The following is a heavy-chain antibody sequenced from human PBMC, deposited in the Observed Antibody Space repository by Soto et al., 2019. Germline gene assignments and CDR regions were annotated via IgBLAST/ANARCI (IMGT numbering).Heavy chain of an antibody. CDR1: GGSISSGGYY. CDR3: ARDNWNYPFDY. J-gene: IGHJ4*02. CDR2: IYYSGST. D-gene: IGHD1-7*01. Sequence: QVQLQESGPGLVKPSQTLSLTCTVSGGSISSGGYYWSWIRQHPGKGLEWIGYIYYSGSTYYNPSLNTPVTISVDTSKNQFSLKLSSVTAADTAVYYCARDNWNYPFDYWGQGTLVTVSS. V-gene: IGHV4-31*01.